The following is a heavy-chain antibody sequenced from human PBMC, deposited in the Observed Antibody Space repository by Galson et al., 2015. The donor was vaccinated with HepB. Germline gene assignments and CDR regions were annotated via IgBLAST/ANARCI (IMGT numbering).Heavy chain of an antibody. D-gene: IGHD6-13*01. Sequence: SLRLSCAASGFTFSSYGMHWVRQAPGKGLEWVAVISYDGSNKYYADSVKGRFTISRDNSKNTLYLQMNSLRAEDTAVYYCAKGGGIAPFFDYWGQGTLVTVSS. J-gene: IGHJ4*02. V-gene: IGHV3-30*18. CDR1: GFTFSSYG. CDR3: AKGGGIAPFFDY. CDR2: ISYDGSNK.